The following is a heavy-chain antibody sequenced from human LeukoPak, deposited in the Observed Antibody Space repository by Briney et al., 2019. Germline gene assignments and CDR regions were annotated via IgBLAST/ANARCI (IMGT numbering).Heavy chain of an antibody. Sequence: SETLTLTCTVSVGSITTSSDYWGWIRQSPGKWMEWVGTTYPRATTYYTPSLKSRIIIYLATSNNQFSRNLTSVIDTDTSLYSCVGGRGFDVWGQGTMVIVSS. CDR1: VGSITTSSDY. J-gene: IGHJ3*01. CDR3: VGGRGFDV. V-gene: IGHV4-39*01. CDR2: TYPRATT. D-gene: IGHD3-16*01.